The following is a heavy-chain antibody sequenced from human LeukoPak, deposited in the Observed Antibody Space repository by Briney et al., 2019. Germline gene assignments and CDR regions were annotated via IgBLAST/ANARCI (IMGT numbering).Heavy chain of an antibody. CDR3: AKDGHSSAYYFDY. CDR1: GFTFSSYG. J-gene: IGHJ4*02. Sequence: GGSLRLSCAASGFTFSSYGMHWVRQAPGKGLEWVAVIWYDGSNKYYADSVKGRFTISRDNSKNTLYLQMNSLRAEDTAVYYCAKDGHSSAYYFDYWGQGTLATVSS. CDR2: IWYDGSNK. V-gene: IGHV3-33*06. D-gene: IGHD3-22*01.